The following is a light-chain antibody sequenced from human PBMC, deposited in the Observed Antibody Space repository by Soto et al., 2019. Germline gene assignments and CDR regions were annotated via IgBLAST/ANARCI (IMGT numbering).Light chain of an antibody. Sequence: DIQLTQSPSSVSASVGDRVTITCRASQGMSSWLAWFQQKPGKAPKLLTYAASSLQSGVPSRFSGSGSGTDFTLTISSLQPEDFATYYCQQTNFFPWTFGQGTKVEIK. J-gene: IGKJ1*01. CDR2: AAS. CDR3: QQTNFFPWT. V-gene: IGKV1-12*02. CDR1: QGMSSW.